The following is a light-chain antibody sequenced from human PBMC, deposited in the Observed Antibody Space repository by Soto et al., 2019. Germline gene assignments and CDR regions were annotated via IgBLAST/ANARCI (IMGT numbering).Light chain of an antibody. CDR3: QQYDSSLWT. V-gene: IGKV3-20*01. CDR2: EAS. J-gene: IGKJ1*01. Sequence: ETVMTQSPGTLSLSPGERATLSCRASQSVRSNYLAWYQQRPGQAPRLLIYEASTRATGIPDRFSGSGSGTDFTLNINKLEPEDSAVYYCQQYDSSLWTFGQGTKLEI. CDR1: QSVRSNY.